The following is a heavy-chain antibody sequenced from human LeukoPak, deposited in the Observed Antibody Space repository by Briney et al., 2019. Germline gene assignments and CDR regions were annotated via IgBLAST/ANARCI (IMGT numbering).Heavy chain of an antibody. D-gene: IGHD6-13*01. J-gene: IGHJ6*03. CDR3: LAGYYYYYMDV. CDR2: INTHGSST. Sequence: GGSLRLSCAASGFALSNYWLHWVRQAPGKGLEWVARINTHGSSTNYADSVKGRFTISRDNSKNTLYLQMTSLSAEDTAVYYALAGYYYYYMDVWGKGTTVTVSS. V-gene: IGHV3-74*01. CDR1: GFALSNYW.